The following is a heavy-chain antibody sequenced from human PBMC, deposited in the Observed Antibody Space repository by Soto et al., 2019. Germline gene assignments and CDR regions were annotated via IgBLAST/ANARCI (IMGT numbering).Heavy chain of an antibody. J-gene: IGHJ4*02. Sequence: ASETLSLTCTVSGGSISSSSYYWGWIRQPPGKGLEWIGSIYYSGSTYYNPSLKSRVTISVDTSKNQFSLKLSSVTAADTAVYYCARQKVLWELPYFDYWGQGTLVTVSS. CDR3: ARQKVLWELPYFDY. V-gene: IGHV4-39*01. CDR1: GGSISSSSYY. CDR2: IYYSGST. D-gene: IGHD1-26*01.